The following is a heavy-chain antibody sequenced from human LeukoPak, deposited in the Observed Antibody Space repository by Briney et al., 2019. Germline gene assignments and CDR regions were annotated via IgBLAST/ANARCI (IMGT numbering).Heavy chain of an antibody. V-gene: IGHV3-9*01. J-gene: IGHJ4*02. CDR2: ISWNSGSI. D-gene: IGHD6-13*01. CDR1: GFTFSSYA. Sequence: GGSLRLSCAASGFTFSSYAMHWVRHAPGKGLEWVSGISWNSGSIGYADSVKGRFTISRDNAKNSLYLQMNSLRAEDTALYYCAKDYSSSGMDYWGQGTLVTVSS. CDR3: AKDYSSSGMDY.